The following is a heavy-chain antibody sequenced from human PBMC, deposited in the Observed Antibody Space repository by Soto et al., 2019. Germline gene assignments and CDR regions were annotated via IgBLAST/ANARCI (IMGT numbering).Heavy chain of an antibody. CDR3: AKEYDSMTTVYAFDI. CDR2: ISYDGSNK. CDR1: GFTFSSYG. D-gene: IGHD4-17*01. Sequence: SLRLSCAASGFTFSSYGMHWVRQAPGKGLEWVAVISYDGSNKYYADSVKGRFTISRDNSKNTLYLQMNSLRAEDTAVYYCAKEYDSMTTVYAFDIWGQGTMVTVSS. V-gene: IGHV3-30*18. J-gene: IGHJ3*02.